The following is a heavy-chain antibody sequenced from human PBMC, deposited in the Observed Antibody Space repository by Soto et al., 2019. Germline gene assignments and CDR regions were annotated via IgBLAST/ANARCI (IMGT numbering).Heavy chain of an antibody. Sequence: PSETLSLTCTVSGGSISSYYWSWIWQPAGKGLEWIGRIYTSGSTNYNPSLKSRVTMSVDTSKNHFSLKLSSVTAADTAVYYCARVLFYGSGSYYPDYYYGMDVWGQGTTVTVSS. V-gene: IGHV4-4*07. CDR2: IYTSGST. CDR3: ARVLFYGSGSYYPDYYYGMDV. D-gene: IGHD3-10*01. J-gene: IGHJ6*02. CDR1: GGSISSYY.